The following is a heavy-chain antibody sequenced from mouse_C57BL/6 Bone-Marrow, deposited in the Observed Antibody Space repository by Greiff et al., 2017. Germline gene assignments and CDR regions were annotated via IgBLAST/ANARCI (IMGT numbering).Heavy chain of an antibody. CDR1: GYTFTSYG. V-gene: IGHV1-81*01. Sequence: VQLQQSGAELARPGASVKLSCKASGYTFTSYGISWVKQRTGQGLEWIGEIYPRSGNTYYNEKFKGKATLTADKSSSTAYMELRSLTSEDSAVYVCARPPFITTVVDWYFDVWGTGTTVTVSS. D-gene: IGHD1-1*01. CDR2: IYPRSGNT. J-gene: IGHJ1*03. CDR3: ARPPFITTVVDWYFDV.